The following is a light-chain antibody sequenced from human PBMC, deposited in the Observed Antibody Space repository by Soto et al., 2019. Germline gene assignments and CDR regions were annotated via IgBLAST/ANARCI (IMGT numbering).Light chain of an antibody. Sequence: EIVLTQSPGTRFLSPGERATLSCRASQSVSSYLAWYQQKPGQAPRLLIYDASNRATGIPARFSGSGSGTDFTLTIRSIEPEDFAVYYCQQRSNWLTFGGGTKVDIK. CDR3: QQRSNWLT. V-gene: IGKV3-11*01. J-gene: IGKJ4*01. CDR1: QSVSSY. CDR2: DAS.